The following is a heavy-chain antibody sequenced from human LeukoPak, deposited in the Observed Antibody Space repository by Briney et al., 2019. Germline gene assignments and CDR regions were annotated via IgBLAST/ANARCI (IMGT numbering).Heavy chain of an antibody. Sequence: GESLQISCKGSGYSFTSYWIGWVRQMPGKGLEWMGIIYPGDSDTGYSPSFQGQVTISADKSISTAYLQWSSLKASDTAMYFCARLVVASGTPLDYWGQGTLVTVSS. CDR1: GYSFTSYW. D-gene: IGHD2-2*01. CDR2: IYPGDSDT. J-gene: IGHJ4*02. V-gene: IGHV5-51*01. CDR3: ARLVVASGTPLDY.